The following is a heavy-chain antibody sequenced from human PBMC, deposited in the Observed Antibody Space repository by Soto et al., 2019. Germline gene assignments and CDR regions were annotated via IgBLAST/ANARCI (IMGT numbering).Heavy chain of an antibody. J-gene: IGHJ3*02. D-gene: IGHD3-3*01. CDR3: ARPGSGYYMNAFDI. V-gene: IGHV1-69*13. CDR1: GGTFSSYA. Sequence: SVKVSCKASGGTFSSYAISWVRQAPGQGLEWMGGIIPIFGTANYAQKFQGRVTITADESTSTAYMELSSLRSEDTAVYYCARPGSGYYMNAFDIWGQGTMVTVSS. CDR2: IIPIFGTA.